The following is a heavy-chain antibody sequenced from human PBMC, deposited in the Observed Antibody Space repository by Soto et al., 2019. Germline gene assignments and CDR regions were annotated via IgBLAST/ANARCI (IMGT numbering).Heavy chain of an antibody. Sequence: SETLSLTCTVSGGSISSYYWSWIRQPAGKGLEWIGRIYISGSTNYNPALKSRVTMSVDTSKNQFSLKLSSVTAADTAVYYCARGVRWDGTVRRVIMAKWIDLWGPGTLGTVFS. J-gene: IGHJ5*02. CDR3: ARGVRWDGTVRRVIMAKWIDL. V-gene: IGHV4-4*07. D-gene: IGHD3-10*01. CDR1: GGSISSYY. CDR2: IYISGST.